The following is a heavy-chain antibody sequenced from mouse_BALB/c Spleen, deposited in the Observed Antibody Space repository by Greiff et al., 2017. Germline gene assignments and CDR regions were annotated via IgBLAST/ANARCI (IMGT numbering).Heavy chain of an antibody. D-gene: IGHD1-1*01. CDR1: GYTFTSYW. CDR2: INPSTGYT. J-gene: IGHJ3*01. V-gene: IGHV1-7*01. Sequence: VQRVESGAELAKPGASVKMSCKASGYTFTSYWMHWVKQRPGQGLEWIGYINPSTGYTEYNQKFKDKATLTADKSSSTAYMQLSSLTSEDSAVYYCARSHYYGSSAWFAYWGQGTLVTVSA. CDR3: ARSHYYGSSAWFAY.